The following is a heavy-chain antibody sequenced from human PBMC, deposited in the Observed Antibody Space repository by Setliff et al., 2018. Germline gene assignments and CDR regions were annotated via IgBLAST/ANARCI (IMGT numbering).Heavy chain of an antibody. CDR2: IYYSGST. CDR1: GGSISSSSYY. V-gene: IGHV4-39*07. CDR3: GRDPHSGPADFDY. D-gene: IGHD3-10*01. Sequence: TLSLTCTVSGGSISSSSYYWGWIRQPPGKGLEWIGSIYYSGSTYYNPSLKSRVTISVDTSKNQFSLNLTSVTAADTAVYYCGRDPHSGPADFDYWGQGTLVTVSS. J-gene: IGHJ4*02.